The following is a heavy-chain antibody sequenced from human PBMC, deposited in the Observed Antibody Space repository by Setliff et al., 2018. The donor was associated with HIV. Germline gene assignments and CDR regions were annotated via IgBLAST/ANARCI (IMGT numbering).Heavy chain of an antibody. J-gene: IGHJ4*02. D-gene: IGHD5-12*01. CDR2: INTHSGYT. CDR1: GYTFNNYG. CDR3: ARGKTWLRFLDY. Sequence: ASVKVSCKASGYTFNNYGISWVRQAPGQGLEWMGWINTHSGYTNYAQNVQGRVTVTMDTSTSTAYMEPRSLKSDDTAVYYCARGKTWLRFLDYWGQGTLVTRLL. V-gene: IGHV1-18*01.